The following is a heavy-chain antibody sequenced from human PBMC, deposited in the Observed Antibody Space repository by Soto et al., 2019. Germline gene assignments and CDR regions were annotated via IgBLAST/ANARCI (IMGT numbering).Heavy chain of an antibody. Sequence: GGSLGLSCAASGFTFSSYAMHWVRQAPGKGLEWVAVISYDGSNKYYADSVKGRFTISRGNSKNTLYLQMNSLRAEDTAVYYCARDRVVTAIPSFDYWGQATMGTVSA. CDR3: ARDRVVTAIPSFDY. V-gene: IGHV3-30-3*01. J-gene: IGHJ4*02. D-gene: IGHD2-21*02. CDR1: GFTFSSYA. CDR2: ISYDGSNK.